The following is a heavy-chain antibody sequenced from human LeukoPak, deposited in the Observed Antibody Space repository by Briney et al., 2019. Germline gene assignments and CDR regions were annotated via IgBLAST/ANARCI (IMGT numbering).Heavy chain of an antibody. CDR3: ARDYYDSSGYHYTLFDY. J-gene: IGHJ4*02. CDR1: GFTFKSYG. CDR2: ISSSSSYI. Sequence: PGGSLRLSCAASGFTFKSYGMNWVRQAPGKGLEWVSSISSSSSYIYYADSVKGRFTISRDNAKNSLYLQMNSLRAEDTAVYYCARDYYDSSGYHYTLFDYWGQGTLVTVSS. D-gene: IGHD3-22*01. V-gene: IGHV3-21*01.